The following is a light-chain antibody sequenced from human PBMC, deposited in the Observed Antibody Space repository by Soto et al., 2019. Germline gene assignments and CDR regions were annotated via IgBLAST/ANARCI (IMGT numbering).Light chain of an antibody. Sequence: QSALTQPASVSGSPGQSITISCTGTSSDVGGYNYVSWYQQHPGRAPQLMIYDVSNRPSGVSNRFSGSKSGNTVSLTISGLRAEDEAYYYCSSYTSSSTDVVFGGGTKLTVL. V-gene: IGLV2-14*01. CDR1: SSDVGGYNY. CDR3: SSYTSSSTDVV. J-gene: IGLJ2*01. CDR2: DVS.